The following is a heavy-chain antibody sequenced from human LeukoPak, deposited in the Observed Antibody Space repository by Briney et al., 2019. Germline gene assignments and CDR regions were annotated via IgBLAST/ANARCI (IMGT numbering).Heavy chain of an antibody. CDR3: TGPPD. CDR2: IKSKTAGGTT. Sequence: GGSLRLSCAASGLSVSDAWMSWVRQAPGKGLEWVGRIKSKTAGGTTDYVASVKGRFTISRDDSKNTPYLQMNSLSTEDTAVYYCTGPPDWGQGTLVTVSS. V-gene: IGHV3-15*01. CDR1: GLSVSDAW. J-gene: IGHJ4*02.